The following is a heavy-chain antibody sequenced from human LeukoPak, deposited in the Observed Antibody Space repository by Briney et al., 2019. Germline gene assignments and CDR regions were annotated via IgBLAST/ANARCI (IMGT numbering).Heavy chain of an antibody. V-gene: IGHV4-59*12. CDR2: IYYSGST. Sequence: SETLSLTCTVSGGSISSYYWSWIRQPPGKGLEWIGYIYYSGSTNYNPSLKSRVTISVDTSKNQFSLKLSSVTAADTAVYYCARDRYSSGKYNWFDPWGQGTLVTVSS. J-gene: IGHJ5*02. D-gene: IGHD6-19*01. CDR3: ARDRYSSGKYNWFDP. CDR1: GGSISSYY.